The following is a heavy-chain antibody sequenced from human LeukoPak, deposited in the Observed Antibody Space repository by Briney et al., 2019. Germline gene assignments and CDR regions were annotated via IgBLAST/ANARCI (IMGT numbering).Heavy chain of an antibody. CDR2: ISCSGGST. CDR3: AKDGPGYYYDSSGRFDY. J-gene: IGHJ4*02. Sequence: GGSLRLSCAASEFSVGSNYMTWVRQAPGKGLEWVSAISCSGGSTYYADSVKGRFTISRDNSKNTLYLQMNSLRAEDTAVYYCAKDGPGYYYDSSGRFDYWGQGTLVTVSS. CDR1: EFSVGSNY. D-gene: IGHD3-22*01. V-gene: IGHV3-23*01.